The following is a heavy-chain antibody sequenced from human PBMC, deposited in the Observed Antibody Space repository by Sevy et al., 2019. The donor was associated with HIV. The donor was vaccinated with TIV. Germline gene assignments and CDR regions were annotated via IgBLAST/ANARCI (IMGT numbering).Heavy chain of an antibody. CDR3: ARDSDGYNWPFDY. CDR2: ISYDGSNK. V-gene: IGHV3-30*04. CDR1: GFTFSSYA. D-gene: IGHD5-12*01. J-gene: IGHJ4*02. Sequence: GGSLRLSCAASGFTFSSYAMHWVRQAPGKGLEWVAVISYDGSNKYYANSVKGRFTISRDNSKNTLYLQMNSLRAEDTALYYCARDSDGYNWPFDYWGQGTLVTVSS.